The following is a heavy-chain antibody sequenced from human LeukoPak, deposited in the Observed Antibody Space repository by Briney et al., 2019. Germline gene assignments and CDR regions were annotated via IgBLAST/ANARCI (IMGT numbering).Heavy chain of an antibody. Sequence: GESLKISCKGSGYSFSNYWIAWVRQMPGKGLEWMAIIYPGDSDTRYSPSFQGQVTISADRSIKTAYLQWNSLKASDTAMYYCARRANDAFDLWGQGTMVTVSS. CDR2: IYPGDSDT. CDR3: ARRANDAFDL. CDR1: GYSFSNYW. V-gene: IGHV5-51*01. J-gene: IGHJ3*01.